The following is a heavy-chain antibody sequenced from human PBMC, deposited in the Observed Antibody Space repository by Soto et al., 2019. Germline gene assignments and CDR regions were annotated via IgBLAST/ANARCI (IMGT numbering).Heavy chain of an antibody. D-gene: IGHD3-9*01. CDR3: AREDYYDTGYYVV. V-gene: IGHV4-4*07. CDR2: IYTSGTT. J-gene: IGHJ4*02. CDR1: GRSMSSYY. Sequence: SETLSLTCTVSGRSMSSYYWSWIRQPAGERLEWIGRIYTSGTTDFNPSLKGRVTMSVDTSKNQFSLKLTSVTAADTALYYCAREDYYDTGYYVVWGQGTQVTVSS.